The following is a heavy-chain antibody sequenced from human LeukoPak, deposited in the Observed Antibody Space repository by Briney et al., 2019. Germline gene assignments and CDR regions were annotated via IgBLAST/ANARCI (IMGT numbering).Heavy chain of an antibody. Sequence: GGSLRLSCAASGFTFSDYYMSWIRQAPGKGLEWVSYISSSGSTIYYADSVKGRFTISRDNAKNSLYLQMNSLRAEDTAVYYCASLSGSYSYYYMDVWGKGTTVTISS. CDR1: GFTFSDYY. CDR3: ASLSGSYSYYYMDV. D-gene: IGHD1-26*01. J-gene: IGHJ6*03. CDR2: ISSSGSTI. V-gene: IGHV3-11*01.